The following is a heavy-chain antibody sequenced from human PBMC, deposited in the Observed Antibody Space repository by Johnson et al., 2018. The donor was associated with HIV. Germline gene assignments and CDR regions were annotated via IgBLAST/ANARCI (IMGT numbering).Heavy chain of an antibody. CDR2: ISYDGSNK. V-gene: IGHV3-30*03. J-gene: IGHJ3*02. D-gene: IGHD3-16*01. Sequence: VQLVESGGGLVQPGGSLRLSCAASGFTFSSYGMHWVRQAPGKGLEWVAVISYDGSNKYYADSVKGRFTISRDNSKNTLYLQMNSLRAEDTAVYYCAREGGSSGPDAFDIWGQGTMVTVSS. CDR3: AREGGSSGPDAFDI. CDR1: GFTFSSYG.